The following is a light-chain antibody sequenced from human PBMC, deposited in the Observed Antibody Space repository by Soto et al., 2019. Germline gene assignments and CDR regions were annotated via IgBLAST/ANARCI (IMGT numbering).Light chain of an antibody. CDR3: QQCASSLPWT. CDR2: GAS. V-gene: IGKV3-20*01. CDR1: QSVSSSY. Sequence: EIVLTQSPGTLSLSPGERATLSCRASQSVSSSYLAWYQQKPGQAPRRLIYGASSRATGIPDRFSGSGSGTHFTLTISRLELEAFAVYYCQQCASSLPWTFGQGTKVEIK. J-gene: IGKJ1*01.